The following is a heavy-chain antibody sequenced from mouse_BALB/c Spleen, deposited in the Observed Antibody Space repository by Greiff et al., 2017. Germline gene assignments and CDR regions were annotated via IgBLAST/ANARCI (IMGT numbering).Heavy chain of an antibody. CDR3: ARDDAMDY. Sequence: EVKLVESGGGLVQPGGSLRLSCATSGFTFTDYYMSWVRQPPGKALEWLGFIRNKANGYTTEYSASVKGRFTISRDNSQSILYLKMNTLRAEDSATYYCARDDAMDYWGQGTSVTVSS. CDR2: IRNKANGYTT. V-gene: IGHV7-3*02. CDR1: GFTFTDYY. J-gene: IGHJ4*01.